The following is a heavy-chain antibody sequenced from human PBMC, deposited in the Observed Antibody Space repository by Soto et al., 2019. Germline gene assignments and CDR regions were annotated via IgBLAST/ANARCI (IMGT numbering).Heavy chain of an antibody. CDR2: IYPGDSDT. J-gene: IGHJ6*02. V-gene: IGHV5-51*01. CDR3: PRHLCKFRYYYYAMDG. D-gene: IGHD2-21*01. Sequence: GESLKISCKGSGYTFTDYWIGWVRQLPGKGLEWMGIIYPGDSDTRYSPSFQGQVTITADKSTSTAYLQWNTLKASDTAMDYCPRHLCKFRYYYYAMDGWCQGTTVSVTS. CDR1: GYTFTDYW.